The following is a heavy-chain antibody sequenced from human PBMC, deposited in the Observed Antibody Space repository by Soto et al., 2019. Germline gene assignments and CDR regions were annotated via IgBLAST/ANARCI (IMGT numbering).Heavy chain of an antibody. V-gene: IGHV3-21*01. CDR2: ISSSSSYI. J-gene: IGHJ4*02. Sequence: RLSCAASGFTFSSYSMNWVRQAPGKGLEWVSSISSSSSYIYYADSVKGRFTISRDNAKNSLYLQMNSLRAEDTAVYYCARDRLDYDFWSGYYNYFDYWGQGTLVTVSS. D-gene: IGHD3-3*01. CDR3: ARDRLDYDFWSGYYNYFDY. CDR1: GFTFSSYS.